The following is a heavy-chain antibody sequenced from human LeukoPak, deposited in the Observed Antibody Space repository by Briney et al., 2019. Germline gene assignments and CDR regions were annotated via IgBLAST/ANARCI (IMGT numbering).Heavy chain of an antibody. CDR2: VSYDITRT. V-gene: IGHV3-23*01. CDR1: GFTFSSYA. CDR3: ARPGCGGNCYYRMDV. Sequence: PGGSLRLSCAASGFTFSSYAMTWVRQAPGKGLEWISAVSYDITRTFYADSVKGRFAISRDNSRNTVFLQMNSLRADDTSVYYCARPGCGGNCYYRMDVWGKGTTVTVCS. J-gene: IGHJ6*04. D-gene: IGHD2-21*01.